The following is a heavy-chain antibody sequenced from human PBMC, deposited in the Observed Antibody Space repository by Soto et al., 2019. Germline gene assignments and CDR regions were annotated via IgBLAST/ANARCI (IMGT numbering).Heavy chain of an antibody. CDR1: GGSITSYY. CDR3: AMWGAAAGTT. V-gene: IGHV4-59*01. J-gene: IGHJ4*02. Sequence: QVHLQESGPGLVKPSETLSLTCTVSGGSITSYYWSWIRQPPGKGLEWIGYVFYTGITKYNPSFKSRATISGDTSRNQFSLNLMSVTAADTAVYYCAMWGAAAGTTWGQGILVNVSS. CDR2: VFYTGIT. D-gene: IGHD6-25*01.